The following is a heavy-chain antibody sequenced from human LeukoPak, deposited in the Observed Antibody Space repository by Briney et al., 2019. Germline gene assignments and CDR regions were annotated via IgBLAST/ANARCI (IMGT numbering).Heavy chain of an antibody. J-gene: IGHJ6*03. CDR1: GFTFSSYG. CDR2: IRYDGSNK. V-gene: IGHV3-30*02. D-gene: IGHD6-13*01. CDR3: AQAAARRWYYYYYMDV. Sequence: GGSLRLSCAASGFTFSSYGMHWVRQAPGKGREWVAFIRYDGSNKYYADSVKGRFTISRDNSKNTLYLQMNSLRAEDTAVYYCAQAAARRWYYYYYMDVWGKGTTVTVSS.